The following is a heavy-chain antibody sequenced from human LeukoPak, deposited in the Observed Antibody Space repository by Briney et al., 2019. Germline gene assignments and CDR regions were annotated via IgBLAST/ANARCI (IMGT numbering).Heavy chain of an antibody. Sequence: SETLSLTCTVSGVSITTYYWSWIRQPAGKGLEWIGHIYTSGSTNYNPSLKSRVTMSVDTSKNQFSLKLSSVTAADTAVYYCATHSSSSPRFDYWGQGTLVTVSS. J-gene: IGHJ4*02. CDR1: GVSITTYY. D-gene: IGHD6-13*01. CDR2: IYTSGST. V-gene: IGHV4-4*07. CDR3: ATHSSSSPRFDY.